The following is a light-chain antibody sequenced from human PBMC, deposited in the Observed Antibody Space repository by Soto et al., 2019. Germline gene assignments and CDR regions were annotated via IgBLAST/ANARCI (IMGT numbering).Light chain of an antibody. CDR3: QQANSFPWT. V-gene: IGKV1-12*02. CDR1: QGISNW. Sequence: DIQLTQSPSSVSASVGDRVTVTCRASQGISNWLAWYQQKPGKAPKLLISAASSLQSGVPSRFSGRGSGTDFTLIISSLQPEDFATYCCQQANSFPWTFGQGTKVEIK. J-gene: IGKJ1*01. CDR2: AAS.